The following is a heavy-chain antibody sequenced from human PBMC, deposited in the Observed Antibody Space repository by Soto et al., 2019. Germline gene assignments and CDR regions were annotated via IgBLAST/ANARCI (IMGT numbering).Heavy chain of an antibody. V-gene: IGHV3-11*06. CDR2: ISSSSNT. CDR3: ARVIVPAAVANWFDP. J-gene: IGHJ5*02. D-gene: IGHD2-2*01. CDR1: GFTFSDYY. Sequence: PGGSLRLSCAASGFTFSDYYMTWIRQAPGKGLEWVSYISSSSNTNYADSAKGRFTISRDNAKNSLYLQMNSLRAEDTAVYYCARVIVPAAVANWFDPWGQGTLVTVSS.